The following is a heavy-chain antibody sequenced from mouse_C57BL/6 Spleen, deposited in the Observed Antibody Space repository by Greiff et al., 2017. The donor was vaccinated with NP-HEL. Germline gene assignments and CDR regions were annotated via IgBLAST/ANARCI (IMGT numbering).Heavy chain of an antibody. Sequence: QVQLQQSGPELVKPGASVKISCKASGYAFCSSWMNWVKQRPGKGLEWIGRIYPGDGDTNYNGKFKGKATLTADKSSSTAYMQLSSLTSEDSAVYFCALYDYDVFDDWGQGTTLTVSS. J-gene: IGHJ2*01. D-gene: IGHD2-4*01. CDR1: GYAFCSSW. V-gene: IGHV1-82*01. CDR2: IYPGDGDT. CDR3: ALYDYDVFDD.